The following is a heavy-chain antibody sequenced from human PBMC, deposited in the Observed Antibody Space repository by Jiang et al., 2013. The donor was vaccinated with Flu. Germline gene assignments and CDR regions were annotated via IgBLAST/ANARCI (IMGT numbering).Heavy chain of an antibody. CDR3: ARGVVDTAATLTP. Sequence: SGAEVKKPGSSVKVSCKDSEGTLSSYAISWVRQAPGQGLEWMGGIIPIFGTSSYARRMQGRVTITADRSTNTAYMELSSLTSEDTAVYYCARGVVDTAATLTPWGQGTL. CDR1: EGTLSSYA. CDR2: IIPIFGTS. J-gene: IGHJ4*02. D-gene: IGHD5-12*01. V-gene: IGHV1-69*06.